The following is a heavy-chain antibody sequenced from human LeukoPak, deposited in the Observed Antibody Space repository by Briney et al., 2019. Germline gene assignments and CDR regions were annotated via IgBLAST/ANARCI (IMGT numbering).Heavy chain of an antibody. CDR1: GFTFSSYS. CDR2: INSNSRYI. J-gene: IGHJ3*01. V-gene: IGHV3-21*01. CDR3: APEVWELLGASDL. D-gene: IGHD1-26*01. Sequence: PGGSLRLSCAASGFTFSSYSMNWVRQAPGKGLEWVSSINSNSRYIYYADSVKGRFAISRDNAKNSLFLQMNALRADDTAVYYCAPEVWELLGASDLWGQGTMVIVSS.